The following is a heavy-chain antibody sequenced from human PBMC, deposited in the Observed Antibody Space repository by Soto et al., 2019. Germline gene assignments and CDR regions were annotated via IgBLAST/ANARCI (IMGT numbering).Heavy chain of an antibody. CDR2: ISGSGGST. CDR1: GFTFSSYA. CDR3: AKDRVAGTWYNWFDP. J-gene: IGHJ5*02. D-gene: IGHD6-19*01. V-gene: IGHV3-23*01. Sequence: GSLRLSCAASGFTFSSYAMSWVRQAPGKGLEWVSAISGSGGSTYYADSVKGRFTISRDNSKNTLYLQMNSLRAEDTAVYYCAKDRVAGTWYNWFDPWGQGTLVTVSS.